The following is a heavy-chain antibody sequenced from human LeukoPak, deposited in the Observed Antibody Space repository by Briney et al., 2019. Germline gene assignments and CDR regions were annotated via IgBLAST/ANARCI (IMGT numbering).Heavy chain of an antibody. V-gene: IGHV1-18*01. CDR1: GYTFTSYG. Sequence: EASVKVSCKASGYTFTSYGISWVRQAPGQGLEWMGWISAYNGNTNYAQKLQGRVTMTTDTSTSTAYMKLRSLRSDDTAVYYCARDLHRDVSVASDYWGQGTLVTVSS. CDR3: ARDLHRDVSVASDY. D-gene: IGHD6-19*01. CDR2: ISAYNGNT. J-gene: IGHJ4*02.